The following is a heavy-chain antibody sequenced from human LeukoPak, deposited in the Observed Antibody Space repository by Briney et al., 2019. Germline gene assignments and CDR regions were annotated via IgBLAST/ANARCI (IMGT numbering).Heavy chain of an antibody. Sequence: PGGSLRLSCAASGFTFSSYGMHWVRQAPGKGLELVAFIRYDGSNKYYADSVKGRFTISRDNSKNTLYLQMNSLRAEDTAVYYCAKDRYSYGRGYFDYWGQGTLVTVSS. CDR3: AKDRYSYGRGYFDY. V-gene: IGHV3-30*02. D-gene: IGHD5-18*01. CDR2: IRYDGSNK. J-gene: IGHJ4*02. CDR1: GFTFSSYG.